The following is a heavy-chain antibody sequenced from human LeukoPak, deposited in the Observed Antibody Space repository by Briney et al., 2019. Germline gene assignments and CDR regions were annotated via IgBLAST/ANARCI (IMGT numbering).Heavy chain of an antibody. V-gene: IGHV4-59*06. Sequence: SETLSLTCSVSGGSISSYYWTWIRQPPGKGLEWIGYIYYSGTTYYNPSLKSRLTISVDTSKNHFSLKLSSVTAADTAVYYCARVADGADFDYWGQGTLVTVSS. D-gene: IGHD4-17*01. CDR1: GGSISSYY. J-gene: IGHJ4*02. CDR2: IYYSGTT. CDR3: ARVADGADFDY.